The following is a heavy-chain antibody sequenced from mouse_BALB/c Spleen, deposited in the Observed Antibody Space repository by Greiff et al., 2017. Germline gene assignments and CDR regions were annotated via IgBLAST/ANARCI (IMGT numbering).Heavy chain of an antibody. CDR3: ARGMITTDYYAMDY. D-gene: IGHD2-4*01. CDR1: GFNIKDTY. CDR2: IDPANGNT. J-gene: IGHJ4*01. V-gene: IGHV14-3*02. Sequence: EVQLQESGAELVKPGASVKLSCTASGFNIKDTYMHWVKQRPEQGLEWIGRIDPANGNTKYDPKFQGKATITADTSSNTAYLQLSSLTSEDTAVYYCARGMITTDYYAMDYWGQGTSVTVSS.